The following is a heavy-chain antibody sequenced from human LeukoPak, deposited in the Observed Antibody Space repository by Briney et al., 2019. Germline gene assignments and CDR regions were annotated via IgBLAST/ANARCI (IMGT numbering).Heavy chain of an antibody. V-gene: IGHV4-39*07. CDR3: ARGFVSGVFDY. J-gene: IGHJ4*02. CDR2: INHSGST. CDR1: GGSISSGGYY. D-gene: IGHD3-10*01. Sequence: SETLSLTCTVSGGSISSGGYYWSWIRQPPGKGLEWIGEINHSGSTNYNPSLKSRVTISVGTSKNQFSLKLSSVTAADTAVYYCARGFVSGVFDYWGQGTLVTVSS.